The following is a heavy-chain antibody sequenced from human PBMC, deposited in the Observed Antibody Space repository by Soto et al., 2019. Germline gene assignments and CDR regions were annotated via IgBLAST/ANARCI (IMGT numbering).Heavy chain of an antibody. J-gene: IGHJ4*02. V-gene: IGHV1-24*01. CDR1: GYTLTELS. D-gene: IGHD6-6*01. CDR2: FDPEDGET. Sequence: GASVKFSCTVSGYTLTELSMHWVRQAPGKGLEWMGGFDPEDGETIYAQKFQGRVTMTEDTSTDTAYMELSSLRSEDTAVYYCATGIAARPIYWGQGTLVTVSS. CDR3: ATGIAARPIY.